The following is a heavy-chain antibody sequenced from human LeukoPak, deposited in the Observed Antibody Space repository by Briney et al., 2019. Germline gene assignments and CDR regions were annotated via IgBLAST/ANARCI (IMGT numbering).Heavy chain of an antibody. CDR1: GFTFTNFG. J-gene: IGHJ4*02. Sequence: PGRSLRLSCAASGFTFTNFGIHWVRQAPGKGLEWVGVVSHDGSNKYYAEYLKGRFTISRGNSKNTLYLQMNSLRAEDTAVYYCAKDVGGYLDYWGQGTLVIVSS. V-gene: IGHV3-30*18. CDR2: VSHDGSNK. D-gene: IGHD3-22*01. CDR3: AKDVGGYLDY.